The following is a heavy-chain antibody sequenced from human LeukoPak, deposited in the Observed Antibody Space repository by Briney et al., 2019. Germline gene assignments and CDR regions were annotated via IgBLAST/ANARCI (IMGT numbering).Heavy chain of an antibody. CDR1: GFSLSTYG. D-gene: IGHD3-16*01. J-gene: IGHJ4*02. V-gene: IGHV3-30*18. CDR2: ISYDGSNK. CDR3: AKIWGGRGYFDY. Sequence: GGSLRLSCAASGFSLSTYGMYWVRQAPGKGLEWVAVISYDGSNKYYADSVKGRFTISRDNSKNTLYLQMNSLRAEDTAVYYCAKIWGGRGYFDYWGQGTLVTVSS.